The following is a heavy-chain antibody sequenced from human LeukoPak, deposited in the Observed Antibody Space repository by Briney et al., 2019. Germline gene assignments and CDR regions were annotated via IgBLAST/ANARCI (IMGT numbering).Heavy chain of an antibody. V-gene: IGHV3-7*01. CDR2: IKQDGSEK. D-gene: IGHD3-22*01. CDR1: GFTINSYS. Sequence: TGGSLRLSCAASGFTINSYSMSWVRQAPGKGLEWVANIKQDGSEKYYVDSVKGRFTISRDNAKNSLYLQMNSLRAEDTAVYYCARDQWSYYYDSSGYGGAFDIWGQGTMVTVSS. CDR3: ARDQWSYYYDSSGYGGAFDI. J-gene: IGHJ3*02.